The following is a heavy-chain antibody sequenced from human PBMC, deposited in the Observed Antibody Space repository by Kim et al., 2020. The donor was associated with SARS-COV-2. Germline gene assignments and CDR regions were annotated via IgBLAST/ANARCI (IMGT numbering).Heavy chain of an antibody. Sequence: SETLSLTCTVSGGSISSSSYYWGWIRQPPGKGLEWIGSIYYSGSTYYNPSLKSRVTISVDTSKNQFSLKLSSVTAADTAVYYCARRRSSSWYENWFDPWG. CDR1: GGSISSSSYY. V-gene: IGHV4-39*01. CDR3: ARRRSSSWYENWFDP. D-gene: IGHD6-13*01. CDR2: IYYSGST. J-gene: IGHJ5*02.